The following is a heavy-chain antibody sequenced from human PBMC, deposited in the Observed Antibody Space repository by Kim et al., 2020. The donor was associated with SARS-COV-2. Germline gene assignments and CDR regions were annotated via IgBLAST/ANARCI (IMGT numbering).Heavy chain of an antibody. Sequence: GHGNAIYSQNFQGRVTFTRDTSASTGYMELSSLRSEDSAVYYCLGGYYFDYWGQGTLVTVSS. V-gene: IGHV1-3*01. CDR2: GHGNA. CDR3: LGGYYFDY. J-gene: IGHJ4*02. D-gene: IGHD2-15*01.